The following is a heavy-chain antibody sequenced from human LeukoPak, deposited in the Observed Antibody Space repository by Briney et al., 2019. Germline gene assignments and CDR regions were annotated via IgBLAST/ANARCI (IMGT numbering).Heavy chain of an antibody. CDR3: ARLAAVAGTGDY. D-gene: IGHD6-19*01. CDR2: MNPNSGNT. CDR1: GYTFTSYD. J-gene: IGHJ4*02. V-gene: IGHV1-8*01. Sequence: ASVKVSCKASGYTFTSYDINWVRQATGQGLEWMGWMNPNSGNTSYAQKFQGRVTITRNTSISTAYMELSSLRSEDTAVYYCARLAAVAGTGDYWGQGTLVTVSS.